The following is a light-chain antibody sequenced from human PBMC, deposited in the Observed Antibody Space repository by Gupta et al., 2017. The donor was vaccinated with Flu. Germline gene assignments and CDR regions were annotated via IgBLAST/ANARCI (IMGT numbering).Light chain of an antibody. V-gene: IGLV1-44*01. CDR3: AAWDDSLNGWV. CDR2: GNI. Sequence: QSVLTQSPSASGTPGQRVTIYCSGSRSNIGTNTVNWLQQLPGTAPRLLIFGNIYRPSGVPDRFPGSKSGTSASLVISSLQSEDEGDYYCAAWDDSLNGWVFGGGTKLTVL. J-gene: IGLJ3*02. CDR1: RSNIGTNT.